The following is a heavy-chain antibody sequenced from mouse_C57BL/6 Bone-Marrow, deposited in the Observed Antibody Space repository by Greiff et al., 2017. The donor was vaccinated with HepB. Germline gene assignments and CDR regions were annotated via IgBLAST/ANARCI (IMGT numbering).Heavy chain of an antibody. V-gene: IGHV1-78*01. Sequence: VQLQQSDAELVKPGASVKISCKASGYTFTDHTIHWMKQRPEQGLEWIGYIYPRDGSTKYNEKFKGKATLTADKSSSTAYRQLNSLTSEDSAVYFCARGDDYDDCFDYWGQGTTLTVSS. CDR1: GYTFTDHT. D-gene: IGHD2-4*01. CDR2: IYPRDGST. CDR3: ARGDDYDDCFDY. J-gene: IGHJ2*01.